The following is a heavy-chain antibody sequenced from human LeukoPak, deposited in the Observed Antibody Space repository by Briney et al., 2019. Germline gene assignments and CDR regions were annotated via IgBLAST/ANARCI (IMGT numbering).Heavy chain of an antibody. V-gene: IGHV1-46*01. CDR3: ARISSYKSPADY. CDR1: GYTFSIYY. D-gene: IGHD6-6*01. J-gene: IGHJ4*02. Sequence: ASVKVSCKASGYTFSIYYMDWVRQASGQGLEWMGIINPTGNSTTYAQKFQGRLTMTRDTSTSTVYMELSSLRSEDTAVYYCARISSYKSPADYWGQGTLVTVSS. CDR2: INPTGNST.